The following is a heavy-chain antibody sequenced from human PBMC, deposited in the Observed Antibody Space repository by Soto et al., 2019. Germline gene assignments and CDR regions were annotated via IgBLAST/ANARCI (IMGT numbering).Heavy chain of an antibody. CDR3: ARDRTDSGYYTNWLDP. CDR1: GGTFGSDA. Sequence: SVKVSCKASGGTFGSDAITWVRQAPGQGLEWVGRIIPIFGTTNYAQNLQGRVTISADKSTLTSYVELHSLTSDDTALYYCARDRTDSGYYTNWLDPWGQGTQVTVSS. V-gene: IGHV1-69*06. D-gene: IGHD3-22*01. J-gene: IGHJ5*02. CDR2: IIPIFGTT.